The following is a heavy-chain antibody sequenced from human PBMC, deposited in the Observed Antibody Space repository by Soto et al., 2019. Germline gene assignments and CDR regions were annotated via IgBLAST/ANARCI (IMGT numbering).Heavy chain of an antibody. CDR3: ARDRTDSGYYTNWLDP. CDR1: GGTFGSDA. Sequence: SVKVSCKASGGTFGSDAITWVRQAPGQGLEWVGRIIPIFGTTNYAQNLQGRVTISADKSTLTSYVELHSLTSDDTALYYCARDRTDSGYYTNWLDPWGQGTQVTVSS. V-gene: IGHV1-69*06. D-gene: IGHD3-22*01. J-gene: IGHJ5*02. CDR2: IIPIFGTT.